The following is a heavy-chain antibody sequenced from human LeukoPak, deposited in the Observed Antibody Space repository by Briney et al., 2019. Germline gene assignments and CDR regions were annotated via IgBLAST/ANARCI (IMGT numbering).Heavy chain of an antibody. CDR2: IYYSGST. D-gene: IGHD3-16*01. Sequence: PSETLSLTCTVSGGSMSSYYWSWIRQPPGKGLEWIGYIYYSGSTNYNPSLKSRVTISVDTSKNQFTLKLSSVTAADTAVYYRARGRYGWLPFDYWGQGTLVTVSS. CDR1: GGSMSSYY. V-gene: IGHV4-59*01. CDR3: ARGRYGWLPFDY. J-gene: IGHJ4*02.